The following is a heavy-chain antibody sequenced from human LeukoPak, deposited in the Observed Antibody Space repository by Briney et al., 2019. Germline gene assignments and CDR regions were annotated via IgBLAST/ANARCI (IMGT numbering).Heavy chain of an antibody. J-gene: IGHJ3*02. V-gene: IGHV3-48*03. CDR3: AKVRNRPLGDAFDI. D-gene: IGHD1-14*01. CDR1: GFTFSSYE. CDR2: ISSSGSTI. Sequence: YPGGSLRLSCAASGFTFSSYEMNWVRQAPGKGLEWVSYISSSGSTIYYADSVKGRFTISRDNAKNSLYLQMNSLRAEDTAVYYCAKVRNRPLGDAFDIWGQGTMVTVSS.